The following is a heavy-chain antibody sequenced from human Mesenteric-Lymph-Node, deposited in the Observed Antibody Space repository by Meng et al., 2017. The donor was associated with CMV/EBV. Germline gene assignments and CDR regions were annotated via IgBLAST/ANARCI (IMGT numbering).Heavy chain of an antibody. V-gene: IGHV3-9*01. CDR2: ISWNSGSI. CDR1: GFTFDDYA. J-gene: IGHJ6*02. Sequence: GGSLRLSCAVSGFTFDDYAMHWVRQAPGKGLEWVSGISWNSGSIGYADSVKGRFTISRDNAKNSLYLQMNSLRAEDTALYYCAKDSRRLGELSFYYYYGMDVWGQGTTVTVSS. CDR3: AKDSRRLGELSFYYYYGMDV. D-gene: IGHD3-16*02.